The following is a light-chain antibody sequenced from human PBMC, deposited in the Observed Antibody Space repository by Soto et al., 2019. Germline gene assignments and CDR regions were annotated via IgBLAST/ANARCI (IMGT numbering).Light chain of an antibody. V-gene: IGKV1-39*01. CDR3: QQSYNFPRT. Sequence: DIQLTQSPSSLSASVGYRVTITCRSSQSISNFLNWYQQKPGQAPKLLISSTSNVQSGVPSRFSGRGSGTEFTLTISGLQPEDSASYCCQQSYNFPRTFGQGTKVDIK. CDR1: QSISNF. J-gene: IGKJ1*01. CDR2: STS.